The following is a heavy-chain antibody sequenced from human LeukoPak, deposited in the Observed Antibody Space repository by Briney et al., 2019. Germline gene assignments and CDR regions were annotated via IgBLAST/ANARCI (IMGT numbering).Heavy chain of an antibody. CDR2: TSYDASKT. Sequence: GGSLRLSCAASIFTFSSYTMHWVRQAPGKGLEWVALTSYDASKTYYADSVKGRFTISRDNAKNTLNLQMNSLRAEDTAVYYCARDLGQYYDTSDNWFDPWGQGTLVTVSS. J-gene: IGHJ5*02. CDR1: IFTFSSYT. D-gene: IGHD3-22*01. V-gene: IGHV3-30-3*01. CDR3: ARDLGQYYDTSDNWFDP.